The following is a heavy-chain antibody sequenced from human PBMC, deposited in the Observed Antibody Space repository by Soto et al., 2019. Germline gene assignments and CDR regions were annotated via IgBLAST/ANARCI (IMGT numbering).Heavy chain of an antibody. V-gene: IGHV4-4*02. J-gene: IGHJ5*02. D-gene: IGHD6-6*01. CDR3: ERAWDRSSSITWLDP. CDR2: IYHSGST. CDR1: GDSISSSKW. Sequence: PSETLSLTCAVSGDSISSSKWWNWVRQSPGKGLEWIGEIYHSGSTHYNPSLKSRVTISVDKSKNQFSLKLSFVTAADTAVYYCERAWDRSSSITWLDPWGQGPLVTVYS.